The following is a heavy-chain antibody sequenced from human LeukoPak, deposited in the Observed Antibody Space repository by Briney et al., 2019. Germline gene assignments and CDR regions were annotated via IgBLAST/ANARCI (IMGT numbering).Heavy chain of an antibody. V-gene: IGHV4-59*01. Sequence: SETLSLTCTVSGGSISSYYWRWIRQPPGKGLEWIGYIYYSGSTNYNPSLKSRVTISVDTSKNQFSLKLSSVTAADTAVYYCARSYGDYVDYWGQGTLVTVSS. CDR3: ARSYGDYVDY. D-gene: IGHD4-17*01. CDR1: GGSISSYY. J-gene: IGHJ4*02. CDR2: IYYSGST.